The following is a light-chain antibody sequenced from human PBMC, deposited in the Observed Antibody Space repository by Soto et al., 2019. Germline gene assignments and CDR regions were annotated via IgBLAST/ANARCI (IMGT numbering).Light chain of an antibody. CDR2: DAS. V-gene: IGKV1-5*01. Sequence: DIQMTQSPSTLSASVGDRVTITCRASQGISTWLVWFQQKPGQAPTLLIFDASTLEGGVPSRFSGSGSGTEFTLTICNQRPDDFGTYYFHQYAIYWTFGQGTKVEIK. J-gene: IGKJ1*01. CDR1: QGISTW. CDR3: HQYAIYWT.